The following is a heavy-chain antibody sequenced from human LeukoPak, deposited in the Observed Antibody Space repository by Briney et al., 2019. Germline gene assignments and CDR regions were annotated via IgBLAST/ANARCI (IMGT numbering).Heavy chain of an antibody. D-gene: IGHD2-2*01. V-gene: IGHV3-9*01. CDR1: GFTFDDYA. CDR3: ARRRGLGYCSSTSCYAGYFDY. CDR2: ISWIIGSI. J-gene: IGHJ4*02. Sequence: PGGSRRLSCAASGFTFDDYAMHWVRQAPGKGLGWVSGISWIIGSIGYADSVKGRITISRDNAKNSLYLQMNSLRAEDTALYYCARRRGLGYCSSTSCYAGYFDYWGQGTLVTVSS.